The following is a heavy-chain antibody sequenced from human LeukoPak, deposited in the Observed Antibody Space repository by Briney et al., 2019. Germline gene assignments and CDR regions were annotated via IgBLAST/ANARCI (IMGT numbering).Heavy chain of an antibody. CDR3: AKGRLRFDAFDI. J-gene: IGHJ3*02. V-gene: IGHV3-9*01. D-gene: IGHD5-12*01. CDR2: ISWNSGSI. CDR1: GFTFDDYA. Sequence: GGSLRLSCAASGFTFDDYAMHWVRQAPGKGLEWVSGISWNSGSIGYADSVKGRFTISRDNAKNSLYLQMNSLRAEDTALYHCAKGRLRFDAFDIWGQGTMVTVSS.